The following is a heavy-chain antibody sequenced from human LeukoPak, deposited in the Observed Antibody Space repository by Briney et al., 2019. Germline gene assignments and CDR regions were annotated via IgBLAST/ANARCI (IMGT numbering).Heavy chain of an antibody. V-gene: IGHV3-30*04. Sequence: GGSLRLSCAASGFTFSSYAMHWVRQAPGEGLEWVAVISYDGSNKYYADSVKGRFTISRDNSKNTLYLQMNSLRAEDTAVYYCAREWIDGYSYVENDHYYYGMDVWGQGTTVTVSS. CDR3: AREWIDGYSYVENDHYYYGMDV. CDR2: ISYDGSNK. D-gene: IGHD5-18*01. CDR1: GFTFSSYA. J-gene: IGHJ6*02.